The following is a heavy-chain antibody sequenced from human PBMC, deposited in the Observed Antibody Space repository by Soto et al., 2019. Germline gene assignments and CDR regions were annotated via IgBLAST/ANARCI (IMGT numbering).Heavy chain of an antibody. CDR1: GFTFSSYA. CDR2: ISGSGGST. V-gene: IGHV3-23*01. Sequence: PGGSLRLSCAASGFTFSSYAMSWVRQAPGKGLEWVSAISGSGGSTYYADSVKGRFTISRDNSKNTLYLQMNSLRAEDTAVYYCAKAGPHYYDSSGYYVWGQGTRVTVAS. D-gene: IGHD3-22*01. J-gene: IGHJ4*02. CDR3: AKAGPHYYDSSGYYV.